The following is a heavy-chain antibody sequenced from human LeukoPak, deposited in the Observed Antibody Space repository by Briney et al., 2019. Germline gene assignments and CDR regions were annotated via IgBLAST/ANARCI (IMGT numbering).Heavy chain of an antibody. CDR2: IYTSGST. Sequence: PSETLSLTCTVSGGSISSYYWSWIRQPAGKGLEWIGRIYTSGSTNYNPSLKSRVTMSVDTSKNQFSLKLSSVTAADTAVYYCARDLWDGYNLYYFDYWGQGTLVTVSS. CDR3: ARDLWDGYNLYYFDY. J-gene: IGHJ4*02. D-gene: IGHD5-24*01. CDR1: GGSISSYY. V-gene: IGHV4-4*07.